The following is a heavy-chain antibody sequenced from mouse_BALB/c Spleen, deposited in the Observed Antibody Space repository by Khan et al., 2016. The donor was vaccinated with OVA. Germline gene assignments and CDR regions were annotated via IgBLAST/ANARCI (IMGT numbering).Heavy chain of an antibody. J-gene: IGHJ4*01. CDR2: IWGDGST. Sequence: QVQLKESGPGLVAPSQSLSITCTVSGFSLTGYGVNWVRQPPGKGLEWLGMIWGDGSTDYNSALKSRLSISKDNSKSQVFLKMNSLQTDNTARYYCASADYYGSALDYWGQGTSVTVSS. V-gene: IGHV2-6-7*01. CDR1: GFSLTGYG. CDR3: ASADYYGSALDY. D-gene: IGHD1-1*01.